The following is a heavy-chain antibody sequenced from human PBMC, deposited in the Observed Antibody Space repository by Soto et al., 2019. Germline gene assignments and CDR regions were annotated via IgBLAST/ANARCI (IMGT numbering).Heavy chain of an antibody. D-gene: IGHD6-19*01. CDR2: ISGDGGNK. J-gene: IGHJ4*02. V-gene: IGHV3-30-3*01. CDR1: VLTFSSYA. CDR3: AIRITSTVSALGY. Sequence: GGSMRLSCTASVLTFSSYAVHWVRQAPGKGLEWVSVISGDGGNKYFAESVRGRFLISRDNSKNTVYLQMNSLRHEDTAVYFCAIRITSTVSALGYWCQGTLVTGS.